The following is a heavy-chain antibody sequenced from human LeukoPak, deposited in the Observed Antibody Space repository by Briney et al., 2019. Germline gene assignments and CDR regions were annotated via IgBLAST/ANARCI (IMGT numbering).Heavy chain of an antibody. D-gene: IGHD2-8*02. CDR1: GASISDYY. J-gene: IGHJ4*02. V-gene: IGHV4-4*07. CDR2: IHTSGAT. Sequence: SETLSLTCTASGASISDYYWSWIRQAAGKGLEWIGRIHTSGATNYNPSLKSRVTISLDTSKNQFSLKLSSVTAADTAVYYCAGHHPRNTVDFWGQGTLVTVSS. CDR3: AGHHPRNTVDF.